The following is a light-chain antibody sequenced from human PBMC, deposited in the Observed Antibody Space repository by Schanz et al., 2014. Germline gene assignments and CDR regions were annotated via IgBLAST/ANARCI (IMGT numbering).Light chain of an antibody. CDR2: GTS. Sequence: EIVLTQSPGTLSLSPGERATLSCRASQTVDSKDLGWYQHKPGQTPRLLMYGTSNRSTGVPDRFSGSGSGTDFTLAISKLEPEDFAIYHCQQYVTIPWTFGQGTKVEIK. CDR3: QQYVTIPWT. V-gene: IGKV3-20*01. J-gene: IGKJ1*01. CDR1: QTVDSKD.